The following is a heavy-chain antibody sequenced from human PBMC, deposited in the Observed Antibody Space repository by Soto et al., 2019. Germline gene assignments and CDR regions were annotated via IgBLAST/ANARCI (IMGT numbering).Heavy chain of an antibody. CDR2: ISGSGGST. V-gene: IGHV3-23*01. CDR3: AKDPITLVRKGGAFDI. Sequence: EVQLLESGGGLVQPGGSLRLSCAASGFTFSSYAMSWVRQAPGKGLEWVSGISGSGGSTYYADSVKGRFTISRDNSKNTLYLQMNSLRAEDTAVYFCAKDPITLVRKGGAFDIWGQGTMVTVSS. J-gene: IGHJ3*02. CDR1: GFTFSSYA. D-gene: IGHD3-10*01.